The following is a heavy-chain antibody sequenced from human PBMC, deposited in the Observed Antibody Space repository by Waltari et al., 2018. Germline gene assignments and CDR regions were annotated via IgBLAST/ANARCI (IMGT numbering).Heavy chain of an antibody. J-gene: IGHJ2*01. CDR3: ARDPQGYWYFDL. CDR1: GFTVTSNH. V-gene: IGHV3-53*01. CDR2: FYSGGDT. Sequence: EVQLVQSGGGLIQPGGSLRLSCAASGFTVTSNHMSWVRQAPGKGLECVSVFYSGGDTHYADSVKGRFTVSRDTSENTLYLQMISLRAEDSAVYYCARDPQGYWYFDLWGRGALVTVSS.